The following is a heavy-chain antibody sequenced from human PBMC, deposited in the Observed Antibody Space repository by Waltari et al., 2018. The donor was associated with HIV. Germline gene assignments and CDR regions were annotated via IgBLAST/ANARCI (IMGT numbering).Heavy chain of an antibody. Sequence: QVQMVQSGAEVTNPGAPVNVSCPASGNTFTRYGISRVRQAPGQGLEWMGWISAYNGNTNYAQKLQGRVSMTTETSTSTAYMELRSLRSDDTAVYYCARLTHYYDTSGPDYYYYGMDVWGQGTTVTVSS. J-gene: IGHJ6*02. CDR3: ARLTHYYDTSGPDYYYYGMDV. V-gene: IGHV1-18*01. CDR1: GNTFTRYG. CDR2: ISAYNGNT. D-gene: IGHD3-22*01.